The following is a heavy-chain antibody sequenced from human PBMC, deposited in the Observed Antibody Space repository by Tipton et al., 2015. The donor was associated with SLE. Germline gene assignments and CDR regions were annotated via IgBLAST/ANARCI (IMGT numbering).Heavy chain of an antibody. V-gene: IGHV4-59*01. CDR1: GASISSYH. J-gene: IGHJ5*02. D-gene: IGHD5-12*01. CDR2: IYYTGNT. Sequence: TLSLTCTVSGASISSYHWNWIRQPPGKGLEWIGYIYYTGNTNYNPSLKSRVTILLDTSNFRFSLRLSSVTPADTAVYYCAGGGPYDYFDPLGPGTLVTVSS. CDR3: AGGGPYDYFDP.